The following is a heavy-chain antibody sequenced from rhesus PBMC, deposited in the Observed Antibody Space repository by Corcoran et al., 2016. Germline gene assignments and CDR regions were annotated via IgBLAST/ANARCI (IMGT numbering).Heavy chain of an antibody. Sequence: QVQLQESGPGLVKPSETLSLTCAVSGYSISSGYGWSWIRQPPGKGVEGIGDIGGSSGSNTNNTSPKGIVTISKDTSKSQFSLTLRSLTASDTAVYYCARPYEGDYGYYYPGFDYWGQGVLVTVSS. CDR1: GYSISSGYG. V-gene: IGHV4-127*01. CDR2: IGGSSGSN. J-gene: IGHJ4*01. CDR3: ARPYEGDYGYYYPGFDY. D-gene: IGHD3-9*01.